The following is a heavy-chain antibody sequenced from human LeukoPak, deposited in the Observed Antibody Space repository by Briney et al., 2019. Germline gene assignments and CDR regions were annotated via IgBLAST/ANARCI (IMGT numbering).Heavy chain of an antibody. CDR3: AKDEGDSGYSGYDSRPSFDY. D-gene: IGHD5-12*01. Sequence: GSLRLSCAASGFPFSSYAMAWVRQAPGMGLEWVSAIDGGGGVTNFAESGRGRFTISRDNSKNTLYLQMNSLRAEDTAVYYCAKDEGDSGYSGYDSRPSFDYWGQGTLVTVSS. J-gene: IGHJ4*02. CDR1: GFPFSSYA. CDR2: IDGGGGVT. V-gene: IGHV3-23*01.